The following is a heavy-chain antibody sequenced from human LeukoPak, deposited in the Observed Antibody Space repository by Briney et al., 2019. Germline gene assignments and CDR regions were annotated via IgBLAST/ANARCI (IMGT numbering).Heavy chain of an antibody. CDR3: ARRARWREVDY. CDR1: GYSFTTYW. D-gene: IGHD1-1*01. CDR2: IDPSDSYT. J-gene: IGHJ4*02. Sequence: LGESLKISCKGSGYSFTTYWISWVRQMPGKGLEWMGRIDPSDSYTNYSPSFQGHVTVSADKSISTAYLQWSGLKASDTAMYYCARRARWREVDYWGQGTLVTVSS. V-gene: IGHV5-10-1*01.